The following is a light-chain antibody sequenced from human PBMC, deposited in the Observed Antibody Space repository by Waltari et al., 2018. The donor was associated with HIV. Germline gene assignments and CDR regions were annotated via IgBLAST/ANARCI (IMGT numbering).Light chain of an antibody. CDR2: RNS. CDR3: AAWDDSLNGYV. J-gene: IGLJ1*01. Sequence: QSVLTQPPSASGTPGHRVTISCSGRSSQIGSYTVNWYQHLPATAPKLLIFRNSQRPSGVPDRFSASKSGTSASLAISGLQSEDEADYYCAAWDDSLNGYVFGTGTRVTVL. CDR1: SSQIGSYT. V-gene: IGLV1-44*01.